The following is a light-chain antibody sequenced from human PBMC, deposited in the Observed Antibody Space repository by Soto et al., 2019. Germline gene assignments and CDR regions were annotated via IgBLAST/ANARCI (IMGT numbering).Light chain of an antibody. CDR3: ASWNDSLRGVV. J-gene: IGLJ2*01. CDR1: SSNIGSNY. CDR2: SNN. Sequence: QSVLTQPPSASGTPGQRVTISCSGSSSNIGSNYVYWYQQLPGTAPKLLIYSNNQRPSGVHDRFSGSKSGTSASLAISGLRSDDEADYYCASWNDSLRGVVFGGGTKLTVL. V-gene: IGLV1-47*02.